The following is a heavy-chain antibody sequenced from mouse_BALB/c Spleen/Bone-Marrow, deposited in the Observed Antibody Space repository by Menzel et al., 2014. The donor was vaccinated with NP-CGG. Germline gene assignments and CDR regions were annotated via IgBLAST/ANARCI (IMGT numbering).Heavy chain of an antibody. CDR3: ARPYYGPYFDY. D-gene: IGHD1-2*01. Sequence: VQLQQSGAELVKPGASVKPSCKASGYTFTSYWMHWVKRRPGQGLEWIGEINPSNGRTNYNEKFKSKATLTVDKSSSTAYMQLSSLTSEDSAVYYCARPYYGPYFDYWGQGTTLTVSS. J-gene: IGHJ2*01. CDR2: INPSNGRT. V-gene: IGHV1S81*02. CDR1: GYTFTSYW.